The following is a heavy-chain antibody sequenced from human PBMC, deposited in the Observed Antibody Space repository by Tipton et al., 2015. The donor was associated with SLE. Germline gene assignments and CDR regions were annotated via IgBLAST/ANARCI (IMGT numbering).Heavy chain of an antibody. CDR1: GGSFGGYY. CDR3: VRGHPHIVVLIGGGWFDP. J-gene: IGHJ5*02. V-gene: IGHV4-34*01. CDR2: INHGGST. D-gene: IGHD2-21*01. Sequence: GLVKPSETLSLTCSIYGGSFGGYYWSWIRQPPGKGLEWIGEINHGGSTNYNPSLKSRVTISEDTSKNQFSLKLTSVTAADTAIYYCVRGHPHIVVLIGGGWFDPWGQGTLVTVSS.